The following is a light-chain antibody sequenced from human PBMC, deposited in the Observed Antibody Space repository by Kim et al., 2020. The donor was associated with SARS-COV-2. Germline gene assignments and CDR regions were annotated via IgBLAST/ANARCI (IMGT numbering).Light chain of an antibody. Sequence: GQTVSITCQGDSLRNYAATCYQQKPGKAAVLVVYGNGGVTSAIPGRFSGSSSGNTAALTITGGRTEDEAVYYCHSRESSRRNNYLFGPGTKVTVL. CDR1: SLRNYA. J-gene: IGLJ1*01. CDR3: HSRESSRRNNYL. CDR2: GNG. V-gene: IGLV3-19*01.